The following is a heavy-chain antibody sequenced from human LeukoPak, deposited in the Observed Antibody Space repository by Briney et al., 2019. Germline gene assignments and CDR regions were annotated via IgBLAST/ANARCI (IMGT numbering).Heavy chain of an antibody. CDR3: ATFYYGSGTYYQPFDY. Sequence: GESLKISCKGSGYSFTNYWCGWLRQLPGKGLDWMGIIYPGDSNTTYRPSFQGQVTISADNSISAAYLQWSSLKASATAMYYCATFYYGSGTYYQPFDYWGQGTLVTVSS. CDR1: GYSFTNYW. CDR2: IYPGDSNT. J-gene: IGHJ4*02. V-gene: IGHV5-51*01. D-gene: IGHD3-10*01.